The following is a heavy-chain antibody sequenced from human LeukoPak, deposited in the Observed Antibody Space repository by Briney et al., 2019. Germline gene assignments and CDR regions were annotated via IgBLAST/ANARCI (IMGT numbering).Heavy chain of an antibody. CDR2: ISAYNGDT. D-gene: IGHD2-2*01. CDR1: GYTFTCNG. Sequence: ASVKVSCTASGYTFTCNGICWVRQPHGQGLEWMGWISAYNGDTNYSQKLQGRVTMTTDTSTSNTYMVLRILRSDDTAVYYCARRAAHPKSSWFDPWGQGTLVTVSS. CDR3: ARRAAHPKSSWFDP. V-gene: IGHV1-18*01. J-gene: IGHJ5*02.